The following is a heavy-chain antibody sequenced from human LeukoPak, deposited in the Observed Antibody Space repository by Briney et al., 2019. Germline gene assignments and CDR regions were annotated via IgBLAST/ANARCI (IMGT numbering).Heavy chain of an antibody. CDR2: TNPSGGST. CDR3: ARAIAVAGRRYYFDY. V-gene: IGHV1-46*01. J-gene: IGHJ4*02. D-gene: IGHD6-19*01. Sequence: GASVKVSCKASGCTFTSYYMHWVRQAPGQGLEWMGITNPSGGSTSYAQKFQGRVTMTRDTSTSTVYMELSSLRSEDTAVYYCARAIAVAGRRYYFDYWGQGTLVTVSS. CDR1: GCTFTSYY.